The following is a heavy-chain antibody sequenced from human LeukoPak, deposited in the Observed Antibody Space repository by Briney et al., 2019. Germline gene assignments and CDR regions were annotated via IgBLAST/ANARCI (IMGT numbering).Heavy chain of an antibody. CDR1: GFTFSSYA. Sequence: GGSLRLSCAASGFTFSSYAMHWVRQAPGKGLGYVSAISSNGGSTYYANSVKGRFTISRDNSKNTLYLQMGSLRAEDMAVYYCARSLGKTGIGVDYWGQGTLVTVSS. V-gene: IGHV3-64*01. CDR2: ISSNGGST. D-gene: IGHD3-16*01. J-gene: IGHJ4*02. CDR3: ARSLGKTGIGVDY.